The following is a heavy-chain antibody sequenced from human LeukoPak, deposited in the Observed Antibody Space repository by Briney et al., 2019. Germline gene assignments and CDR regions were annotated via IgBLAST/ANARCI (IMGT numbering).Heavy chain of an antibody. CDR3: ARKPYSGAGYYYSYGMDV. J-gene: IGHJ6*02. CDR1: GGSISSHY. CDR2: IYYSGST. Sequence: SETLSLTCTVSGGSISSHYWSWIRQPPGKGLEWIGYIYYSGSTNYNPSLKSRVTISVDTSKNQFSLKLSSVTAADTAVYYCARKPYSGAGYYYSYGMDVWGQGTTVTVSS. V-gene: IGHV4-59*08. D-gene: IGHD6-19*01.